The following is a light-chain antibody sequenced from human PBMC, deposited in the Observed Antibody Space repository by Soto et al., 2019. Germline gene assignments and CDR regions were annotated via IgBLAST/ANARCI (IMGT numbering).Light chain of an antibody. V-gene: IGLV1-44*01. J-gene: IGLJ2*01. Sequence: QSVLTQPPSASGTPGQRVTISCSGSSSNIGRNIVNRYQQLPATAPHLLIYCNNQQPSGVHDRLSGSKSGTSASLAISGLQSDDDADYYCAAWDDSLIGHVVFGGGTQLTVL. CDR3: AAWDDSLIGHVV. CDR2: CNN. CDR1: SSNIGRNI.